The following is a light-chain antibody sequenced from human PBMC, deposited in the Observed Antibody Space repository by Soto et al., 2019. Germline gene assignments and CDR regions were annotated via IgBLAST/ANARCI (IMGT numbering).Light chain of an antibody. Sequence: IVMTQTPLSSPVTLGQPASISCRSSESLVHSDGNTYLSWLHQRPGQPPRLLIYKISKRLPGVPERISGSGAGTEFTLKISRVEAEDVGIYYCMQATQFSWTFGQGTKVDNK. CDR1: ESLVHSDGNTY. CDR2: KIS. V-gene: IGKV2-24*01. CDR3: MQATQFSWT. J-gene: IGKJ1*01.